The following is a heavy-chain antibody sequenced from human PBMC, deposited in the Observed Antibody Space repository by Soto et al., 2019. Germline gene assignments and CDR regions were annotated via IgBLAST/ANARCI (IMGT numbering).Heavy chain of an antibody. CDR2: ISPYSGYT. J-gene: IGHJ4*02. V-gene: IGHV1-18*01. CDR3: AREASVLIPAAQPSRFDS. CDR1: GYSLMKYG. D-gene: IGHD2-2*01. Sequence: ASVKVPCKGFGYSLMKYGINWVRQAPGQGLEWVGWISPYSGYTHSAQKFHGRLTLTTDTAASTAYMELRILRSADTALYYCAREASVLIPAAQPSRFDSWGQGTLVTVSS.